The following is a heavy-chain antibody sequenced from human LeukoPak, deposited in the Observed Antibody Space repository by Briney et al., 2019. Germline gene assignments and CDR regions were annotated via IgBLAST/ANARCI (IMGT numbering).Heavy chain of an antibody. V-gene: IGHV4-39*07. CDR3: ARGMATISGATLNFDY. CDR1: GGSISSSSYF. Sequence: SETLSLTCTVSGGSISSSSYFWGWIRQPPGKGLEWIGSIYYSGSTYYNPSLKSRVTISVDKSKNQFSLKLSSVTAADTAVYYCARGMATISGATLNFDYWGQGTLVTVSS. J-gene: IGHJ4*02. CDR2: IYYSGST. D-gene: IGHD5-24*01.